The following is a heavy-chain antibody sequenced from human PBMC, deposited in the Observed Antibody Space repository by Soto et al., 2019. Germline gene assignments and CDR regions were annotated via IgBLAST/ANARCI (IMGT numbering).Heavy chain of an antibody. Sequence: QVQLVQSGAEVKKPGSSVKVSCKASGGTFSSYAIGWVRQAPGQGLEWMGGIIPIFGTANYAQKFQGRVTITADESTSTAYMELSSLRSEDTAVYYCASGEGYCSSTSCSTNYYYYGMDVWGQGTTVTVSS. CDR3: ASGEGYCSSTSCSTNYYYYGMDV. J-gene: IGHJ6*02. CDR2: IIPIFGTA. V-gene: IGHV1-69*01. CDR1: GGTFSSYA. D-gene: IGHD2-2*01.